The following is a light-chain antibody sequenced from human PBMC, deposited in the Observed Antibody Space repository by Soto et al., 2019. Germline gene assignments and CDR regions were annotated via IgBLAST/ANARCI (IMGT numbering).Light chain of an antibody. Sequence: AIQLTQSPSSLSASVGDRVTITCRASQGINSALAWYQQKPGKAPKLLIYDASSLESGVPSRFSGSGSGTDFTLTISSLQPEDFATYSCQQFYSYPTTFGPGTKVDIK. CDR1: QGINSA. CDR3: QQFYSYPTT. V-gene: IGKV1-13*02. J-gene: IGKJ3*01. CDR2: DAS.